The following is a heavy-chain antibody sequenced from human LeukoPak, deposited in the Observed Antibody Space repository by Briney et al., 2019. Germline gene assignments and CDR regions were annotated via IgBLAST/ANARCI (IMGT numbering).Heavy chain of an antibody. CDR3: ARHVSTTGTTGYYYFDY. V-gene: IGHV1-69*13. Sequence: SVKVSCKASGGTFSSYAISWVRQAPGKGLEWMGGIIPIFGTENYAQKFQGRVTITADESTSTAYMELSSLRSEDTAVYYCARHVSTTGTTGYYYFDYWGQGTLVTVSS. J-gene: IGHJ4*02. CDR1: GGTFSSYA. D-gene: IGHD1-1*01. CDR2: IIPIFGTE.